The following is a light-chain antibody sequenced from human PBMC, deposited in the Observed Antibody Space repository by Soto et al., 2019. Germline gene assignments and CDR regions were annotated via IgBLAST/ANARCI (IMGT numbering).Light chain of an antibody. V-gene: IGKV3-11*01. Sequence: EIVLTQSPATLSLSPGERATLSCRASQSVSSYLAWYQQKPGQAPRLLIYDASNRATGIPARFSGSGSGTDFTLTICSLEPEDCAVYYCQQRSNWPPTFGGGTKVEIK. CDR1: QSVSSY. CDR3: QQRSNWPPT. J-gene: IGKJ4*01. CDR2: DAS.